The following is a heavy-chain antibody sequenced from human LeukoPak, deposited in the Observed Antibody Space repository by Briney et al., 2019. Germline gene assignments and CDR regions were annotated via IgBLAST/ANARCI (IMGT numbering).Heavy chain of an antibody. D-gene: IGHD3-9*01. V-gene: IGHV4-4*07. CDR1: GGSISSYY. Sequence: SETLSLTCTVSGGSISSYYWSWIRQPAGKGLERIGRIYTSGSTNYNPSLKSRVTMSVDTSKNQFSLKLRSVTAADTAVYYCARVRYYDILTGYGPPMDYGMDVWGQGTTVTVSS. CDR3: ARVRYYDILTGYGPPMDYGMDV. CDR2: IYTSGST. J-gene: IGHJ6*02.